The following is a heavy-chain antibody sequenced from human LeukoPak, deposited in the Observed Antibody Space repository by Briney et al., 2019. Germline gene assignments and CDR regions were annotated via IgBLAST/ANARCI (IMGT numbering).Heavy chain of an antibody. CDR3: AKDHGGIAI. V-gene: IGHV3-30*18. CDR2: ISYDGSNK. D-gene: IGHD6-13*01. J-gene: IGHJ3*02. CDR1: GFTFSSHS. Sequence: GGSVRLSCAASGFTFSSHSMSWVRQAPGKGLEWVAVISYDGSNKYYADSVKGRFTISRDNSKNTLYLQMNSLRAEDTAVYYCAKDHGGIAIWGQGTMVTVSS.